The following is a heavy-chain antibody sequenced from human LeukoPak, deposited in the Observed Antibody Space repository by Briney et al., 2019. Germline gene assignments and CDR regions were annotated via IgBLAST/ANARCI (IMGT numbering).Heavy chain of an antibody. CDR3: ARAYYDSSGHYDY. CDR1: GYTFTGYY. D-gene: IGHD3-22*01. CDR2: INPNSGGT. Sequence: ASVKVSCKASGYTFTGYYMHWVRQAPGQGLEWMGWINPNSGGTNYAQKFQGRVTMTRDTSTSTVYMELSSLRSEDTAVYYCARAYYDSSGHYDYWGQGTLVTVSS. V-gene: IGHV1-2*02. J-gene: IGHJ4*02.